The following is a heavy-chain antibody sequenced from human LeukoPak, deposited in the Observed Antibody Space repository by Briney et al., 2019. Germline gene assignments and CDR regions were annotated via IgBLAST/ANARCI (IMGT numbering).Heavy chain of an antibody. CDR3: AKDGAWLRFDD. V-gene: IGHV3-48*03. J-gene: IGHJ4*02. CDR1: GFTFSSYE. Sequence: GGSLRLSCAASGFTFSSYEMNWVRQAPGKGLEGVSYISSSGSSSGRIIDYADSVKGRFTISRDDSKNTLYLQMKNLRAEDTAVYYCAKDGAWLRFDDWGQGILVTVSS. D-gene: IGHD5-12*01. CDR2: ISSSGSSSGRII.